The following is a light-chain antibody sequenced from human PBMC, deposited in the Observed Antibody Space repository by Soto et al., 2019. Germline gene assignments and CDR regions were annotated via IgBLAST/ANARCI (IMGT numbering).Light chain of an antibody. CDR3: SLYAAGNTYV. V-gene: IGLV2-8*01. CDR2: EVS. CDR1: SSDVGAYSY. J-gene: IGLJ1*01. Sequence: QSALTQPPSASGSPGQSVTISCTGTSSDVGAYSYVAWYQEHPGKAPKLMIYEVSERPAGVPDRFSGSKSGNTASLTGPGLLSQDEAHYYCSLYAAGNTYVFGTGTQLTVL.